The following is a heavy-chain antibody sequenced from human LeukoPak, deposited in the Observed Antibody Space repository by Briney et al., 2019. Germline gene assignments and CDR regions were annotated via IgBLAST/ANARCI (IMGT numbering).Heavy chain of an antibody. J-gene: IGHJ6*02. D-gene: IGHD3-22*01. CDR2: INPNSGGT. V-gene: IGHV1-2*04. CDR1: GYTLTNHF. Sequence: ASVKVSCKASGYTLTNHFMHWVRQAPGQGLEWMGWINPNSGGTNYAQKFQGWVTMTRDTSISTAYMELSRLRSDDTAVYYCARDFPTPDSSGYSYYYYGMDVWGQGTTVTVSS. CDR3: ARDFPTPDSSGYSYYYYGMDV.